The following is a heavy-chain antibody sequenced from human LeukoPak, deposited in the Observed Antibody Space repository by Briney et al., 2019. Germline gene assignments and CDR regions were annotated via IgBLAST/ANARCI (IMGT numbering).Heavy chain of an antibody. CDR2: MNPNSGNT. CDR3: ARRITIFGVVIMLGY. CDR1: GYTFTSYD. V-gene: IGHV1-8*01. Sequence: ASVKVSCKASGYTFTSYDINWVRQATGQGLGWMGWMNPNSGNTGYAQKFQGRVTMTRNTSISTAYMELSSLRSEDTAVYYCARRITIFGVVIMLGYWGQGTLVTVSS. J-gene: IGHJ4*02. D-gene: IGHD3-3*01.